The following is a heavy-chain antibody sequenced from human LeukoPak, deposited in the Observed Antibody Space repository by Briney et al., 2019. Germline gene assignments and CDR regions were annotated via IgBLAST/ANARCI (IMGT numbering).Heavy chain of an antibody. J-gene: IGHJ6*04. CDR1: GGPITEYY. V-gene: IGHV4-59*01. CDR3: ARLARLTLIRGVTGYHSLDV. Sequence: SETLSLTCSVSGGPITEYYWSWIRQPPGKGLEWIGYIYHTGSTNYSPSLKSRLTMSVDASRNQFSLKLVSVTAADTGVYYCARLARLTLIRGVTGYHSLDVWGKGTKVTVSS. D-gene: IGHD3-10*01. CDR2: IYHTGST.